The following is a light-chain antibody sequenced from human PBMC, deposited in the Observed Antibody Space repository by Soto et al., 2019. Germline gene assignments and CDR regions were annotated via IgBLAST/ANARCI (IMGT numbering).Light chain of an antibody. Sequence: QSALTQPPSASGSPGQSVTISCTGTSSDVGAYDYVSWYQQHPGKAPKLMIYEVSQRPSGVPDRFSGSKSGNTASLTISGLQAEDTAHYYCCSYTRSGTLSFGGGTKVTVL. CDR2: EVS. CDR3: CSYTRSGTLS. V-gene: IGLV2-8*01. J-gene: IGLJ2*01. CDR1: SSDVGAYDY.